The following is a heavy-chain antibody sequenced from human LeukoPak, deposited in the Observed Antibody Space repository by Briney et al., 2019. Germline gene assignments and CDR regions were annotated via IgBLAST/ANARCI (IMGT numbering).Heavy chain of an antibody. V-gene: IGHV3-53*01. D-gene: IGHD2-2*01. J-gene: IGHJ3*02. Sequence: GGSLRLSCAASGFTVSSNYMSWVRQAPGKGLEGVSVIYSGGSTYYADSVEGRFTIFRDSSKNTLYLQMNSLRAEDTAVYYCARDRRGQLRSFDIWGQGTMVTVSS. CDR1: GFTVSSNY. CDR2: IYSGGST. CDR3: ARDRRGQLRSFDI.